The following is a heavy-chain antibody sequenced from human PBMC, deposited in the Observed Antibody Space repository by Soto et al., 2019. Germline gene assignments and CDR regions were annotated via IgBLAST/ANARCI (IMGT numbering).Heavy chain of an antibody. J-gene: IGHJ3*02. V-gene: IGHV1-2*02. CDR3: ARAIYHGGYHDAFDI. D-gene: IGHD5-18*01. CDR2: INPNSGGT. CDR1: GLMNAVYY. Sequence: DSGLMNAVYYLRWVQQATRQGLEWRGWINPNSGGTNYAQKFQGRVTMARDTSISTAYMELSRLRSDDTAVYYCARAIYHGGYHDAFDIWGQGIIVT.